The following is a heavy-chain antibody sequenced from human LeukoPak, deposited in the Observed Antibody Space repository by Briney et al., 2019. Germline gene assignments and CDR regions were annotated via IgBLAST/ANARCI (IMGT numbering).Heavy chain of an antibody. CDR1: GFTFSTYW. CDR3: ARGLTAFGAVAGDY. CDR2: IKNDGSGT. V-gene: IGHV3-74*01. J-gene: IGHJ4*02. D-gene: IGHD3-16*01. Sequence: GGSLGLSCAASGFTFSTYWMHWVRQAPGKGLVWVSRIKNDGSGTTYADSVKGRFTISRDNAKNTLYLQMNSLRAEDTAVYYCARGLTAFGAVAGDYWGQGTLVTVSS.